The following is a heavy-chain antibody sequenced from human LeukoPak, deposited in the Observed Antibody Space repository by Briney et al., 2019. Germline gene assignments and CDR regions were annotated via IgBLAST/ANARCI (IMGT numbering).Heavy chain of an antibody. CDR1: GGSISGGGYY. CDR2: IYYSGST. V-gene: IGHV4-31*03. Sequence: PSETLSLTCTVSGGSISGGGYYWGWIRQHPGKGLEWIGYIYYSGSTYYNPSLKSRVTISVDTSKNQFSLKLSSVTAADTAVYYCARNYGSGSYREGFDYWGQGTLVTVSS. CDR3: ARNYGSGSYREGFDY. D-gene: IGHD3-10*01. J-gene: IGHJ4*02.